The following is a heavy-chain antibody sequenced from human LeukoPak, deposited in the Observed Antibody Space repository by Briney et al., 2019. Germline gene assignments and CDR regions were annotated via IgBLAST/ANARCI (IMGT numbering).Heavy chain of an antibody. CDR2: ISYSGST. V-gene: IGHV4-59*12. D-gene: IGHD2-2*01. CDR3: ARGGSPSYTSCTLDY. Sequence: SETLSLTCSVSGGSITVYYWNWIRQSPGKGLEWIGSISYSGSTNYNPSLKSRVTISIDTSKNRFSLKVSSVIAADTAMYYCARGGSPSYTSCTLDYWGQGTLVTVSS. CDR1: GGSITVYY. J-gene: IGHJ4*02.